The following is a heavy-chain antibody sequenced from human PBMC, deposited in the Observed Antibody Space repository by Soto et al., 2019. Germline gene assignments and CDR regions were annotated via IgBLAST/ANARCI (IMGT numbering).Heavy chain of an antibody. CDR3: AREESWRGYQALYYGMDV. V-gene: IGHV4-31*03. J-gene: IGHJ6*02. CDR2: IYYSGST. D-gene: IGHD3-3*01. Sequence: SATLSLTCTVSGGSISSGGYYWSWIRQHPGKGLEWIGYIYYSGSTYYNPSLKSRVTISVDTSKNQFSLKLSSVTAADTAVYYCAREESWRGYQALYYGMDVWGQGTAVTVS. CDR1: GGSISSGGYY.